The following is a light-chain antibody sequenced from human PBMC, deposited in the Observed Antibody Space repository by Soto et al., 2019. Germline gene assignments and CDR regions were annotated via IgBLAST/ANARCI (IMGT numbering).Light chain of an antibody. CDR2: GAS. V-gene: IGKV3D-20*02. J-gene: IGKJ4*01. Sequence: EIVLTQSPGTLSLSPGERATLSCRASQSVTTSYLAWYQRKPGQAPRLLIYGASSRATGIPNRFSGSGSGTDFTLTISRLEPEDCAVYYCQQRSNWPPALSFGGGTKVEI. CDR1: QSVTTSY. CDR3: QQRSNWPPALS.